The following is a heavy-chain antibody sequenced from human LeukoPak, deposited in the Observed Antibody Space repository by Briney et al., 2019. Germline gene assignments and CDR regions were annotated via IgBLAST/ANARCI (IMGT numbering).Heavy chain of an antibody. D-gene: IGHD4-17*01. CDR1: GYTFTSYG. CDR2: ISAYNGNT. CDR3: ARGRAFQYGPDAFDI. V-gene: IGHV1-18*01. Sequence: ASVKVSCKASGYTFTSYGISWVRQAPGQGLEWMGWISAYNGNTNYAQKLQGRVTMTTDTSTSTAYMELRSLRSDDAAVYYCARGRAFQYGPDAFDIWGQGTMVTVSS. J-gene: IGHJ3*02.